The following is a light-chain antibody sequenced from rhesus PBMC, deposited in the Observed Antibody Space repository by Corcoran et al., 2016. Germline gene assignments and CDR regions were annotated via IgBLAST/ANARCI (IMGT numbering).Light chain of an antibody. CDR2: KAS. J-gene: IGKJ4*01. CDR3: LQYSSSPLT. CDR1: PRISSW. V-gene: IGKV1-22*01. Sequence: DIQMTQSPSSLSASVGDTVTITCRASPRISSWFDWYQQKPGKTPKLLIYKASCLQSGVPSRFRGSGSGTDCTLTISILQPEDFATYYCLQYSSSPLTFGGGTKVEIK.